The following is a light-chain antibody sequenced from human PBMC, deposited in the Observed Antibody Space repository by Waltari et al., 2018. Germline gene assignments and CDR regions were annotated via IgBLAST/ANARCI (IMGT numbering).Light chain of an antibody. CDR1: QSISSY. Sequence: DIQMTQSPSSLSASVGDRVTITCRASQSISSYLNWYQQKPGKAPKLLIYAASSLQSGVPSRFSGSGSGTDVTLTISSLQPEDFATYYCQQSYSTPLTFGGGTK. J-gene: IGKJ4*01. CDR3: QQSYSTPLT. CDR2: AAS. V-gene: IGKV1-39*01.